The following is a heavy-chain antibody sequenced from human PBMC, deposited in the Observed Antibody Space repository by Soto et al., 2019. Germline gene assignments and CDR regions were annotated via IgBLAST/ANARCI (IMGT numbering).Heavy chain of an antibody. Sequence: GGSLRLSCAASGFTFSSYSMNWVRQAPGKGLEWVSYISSSSSTIYYADSVKGRFTIPRDNAKNSLYLQMNSLRDEDTAVYYCARGPLGDTAMDAPDYYYGMDVWGQGTTVTVSS. CDR1: GFTFSSYS. CDR3: ARGPLGDTAMDAPDYYYGMDV. J-gene: IGHJ6*02. V-gene: IGHV3-48*02. CDR2: ISSSSSTI. D-gene: IGHD5-18*01.